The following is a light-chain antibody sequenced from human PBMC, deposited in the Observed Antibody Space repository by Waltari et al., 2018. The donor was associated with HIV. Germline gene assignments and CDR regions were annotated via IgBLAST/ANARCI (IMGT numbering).Light chain of an antibody. J-gene: IGLJ2*01. CDR3: QAWDSNTAHVL. CDR2: QDR. CDR1: KLGHKY. Sequence: YDLTQPPCVSVSHGQTASITRSGHKLGHKYASWYQQKAGQSPVLVILQDRQRPSGTPDRFSGYNAGNTATLTISGTQAMDEADYYCQAWDSNTAHVLFGGGTKVTVL. V-gene: IGLV3-1*01.